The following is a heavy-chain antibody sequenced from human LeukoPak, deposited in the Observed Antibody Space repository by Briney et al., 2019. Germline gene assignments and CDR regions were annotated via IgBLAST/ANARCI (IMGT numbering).Heavy chain of an antibody. J-gene: IGHJ4*02. CDR1: GDSVSSNSAA. CDR2: TYYRSKWYN. CDR3: ARHRPDFWSGYYTYFDY. Sequence: SQTLSLTCAISGDSVSSNSAAWNWIRQSPSRGLEWLGRTYYRSKWYNDYAVSVKSRITINPDTSKNQFSLQLNSVTPEDTAVYYCARHRPDFWSGYYTYFDYWGQGTLVTVSS. V-gene: IGHV6-1*01. D-gene: IGHD3-3*01.